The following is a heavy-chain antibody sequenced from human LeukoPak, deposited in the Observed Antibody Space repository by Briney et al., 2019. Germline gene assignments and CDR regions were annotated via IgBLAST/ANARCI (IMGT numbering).Heavy chain of an antibody. CDR3: ARGTYCSSTSCYTFDY. CDR2: IYTSGST. V-gene: IGHV4-4*07. D-gene: IGHD2-2*02. CDR1: GGSISSYY. J-gene: IGHJ4*02. Sequence: PSETLSLTCTVSGGSISSYYWSWIRQPAGKGLEWIGRIYTSGSTNYSPSLKSRVTMSVDTSKNQFSLKLSSVTAADTAAYYCARGTYCSSTSCYTFDYWGQGTLVTVSS.